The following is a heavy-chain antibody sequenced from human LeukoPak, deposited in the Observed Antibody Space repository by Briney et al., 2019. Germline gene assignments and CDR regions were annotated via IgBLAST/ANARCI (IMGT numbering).Heavy chain of an antibody. D-gene: IGHD2-21*02. V-gene: IGHV4-30-4*01. CDR1: GGSISSGDSY. J-gene: IGHJ6*02. CDR2: IYYSGST. Sequence: NPPQTLSLTCTLSGGSISSGDSYWSWIRQPPGKGLEWLGYIYYSGSTSYNPSLKSRVTISVDTSKNQFSLKLSSVTAADTAVYYCARTYCGGDCYYYYYYGMDVWGQGTTVTVS. CDR3: ARTYCGGDCYYYYYYGMDV.